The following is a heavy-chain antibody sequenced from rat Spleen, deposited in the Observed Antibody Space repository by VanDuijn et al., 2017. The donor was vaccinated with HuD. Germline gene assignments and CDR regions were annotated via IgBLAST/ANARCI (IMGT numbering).Heavy chain of an antibody. V-gene: IGHV5S11*01. CDR1: GFIFSSFP. CDR3: TRRAMGVNWFAY. Sequence: EVQLVESGGGLVQPGRSLKLSCAASGFIFSSFPMAWVRQAPTKGLEWVASISAGDDETYYRDSVKGRLTISRDNAISTLYLELDRLGAEEATTYFCTRRAMGVNWFAYWGQGTLVTVSS. CDR2: ISAGDDET. J-gene: IGHJ3*01. D-gene: IGHD1-7*01.